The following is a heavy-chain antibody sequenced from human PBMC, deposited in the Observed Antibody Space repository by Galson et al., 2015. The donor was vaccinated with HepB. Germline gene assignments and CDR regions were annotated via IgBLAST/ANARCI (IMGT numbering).Heavy chain of an antibody. CDR2: ISSSGSTI. J-gene: IGHJ4*02. V-gene: IGHV3-11*01. CDR3: ASRDIVATIGYSGYDRFDY. D-gene: IGHD5-12*01. Sequence: SLRLSCAASGFTFSDYYMSWIRQAPGKGLEWVSYISSSGSTIYYADSVKGRFTISRDNAKNSLYLQMNSLRAEDTAVYYCASRDIVATIGYSGYDRFDYWGQGTLVTVSS. CDR1: GFTFSDYY.